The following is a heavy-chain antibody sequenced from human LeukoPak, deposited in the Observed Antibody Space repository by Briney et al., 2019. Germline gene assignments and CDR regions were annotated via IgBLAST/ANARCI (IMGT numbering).Heavy chain of an antibody. Sequence: PGGSLRLSCVASGFTFSIYGMHWVRQAPGKGLEWVAFIRYDGSDKYYAESVKGRFTISRDNSRNTLYLLMNSLRAEDTAVYYCARGREVLRFLEWLLTFDYWGQGTLVTVSS. CDR2: IRYDGSDK. CDR3: ARGREVLRFLEWLLTFDY. J-gene: IGHJ4*02. D-gene: IGHD3-3*01. CDR1: GFTFSIYG. V-gene: IGHV3-30*02.